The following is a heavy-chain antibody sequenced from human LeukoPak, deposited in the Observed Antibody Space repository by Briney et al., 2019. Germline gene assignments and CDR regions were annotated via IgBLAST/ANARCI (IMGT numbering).Heavy chain of an antibody. J-gene: IGHJ4*02. D-gene: IGHD3-22*01. CDR3: ARSGSSGYEYYFDY. Sequence: PGWSLRLSCAASGFSFDDYGMSWVRQAPGKGLEWVSGINWNGGSTVYADSVKGRFTISRDNAKNSLYLQMNSLRVEDTALYHCARSGSSGYEYYFDYWGQGTLVTVSS. V-gene: IGHV3-20*01. CDR1: GFSFDDYG. CDR2: INWNGGST.